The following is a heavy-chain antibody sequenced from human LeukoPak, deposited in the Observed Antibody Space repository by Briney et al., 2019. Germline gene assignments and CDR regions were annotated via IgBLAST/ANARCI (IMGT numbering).Heavy chain of an antibody. D-gene: IGHD6-19*01. CDR1: GGSFSGYY. CDR2: INHSGST. V-gene: IGHV4-34*01. J-gene: IGHJ4*02. CDR3: ARPGGWYRYYFDY. Sequence: PSETLSLTCAVYGGSFSGYYWSWIRQPPGKGLEWSGEINHSGSTNYNPSLKSCVTISVDTSKNQFSLKLSSVTAADTAVYYCARPGGWYRYYFDYWGQGTLVTVSS.